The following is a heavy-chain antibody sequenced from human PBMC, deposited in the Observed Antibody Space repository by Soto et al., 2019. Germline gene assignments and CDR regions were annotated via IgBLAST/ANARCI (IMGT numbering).Heavy chain of an antibody. J-gene: IGHJ4*02. Sequence: QVQLVQSGAEVKRPGASVKVSCKASGYTFTSYDINWVRQATGQGLEWMGWMNANSGNTGYVQKFQGRVTMTRNTPRSTAYMELISLRSEVTAVYYCARGIPSPGPLDDGGQGTQVTVSS. D-gene: IGHD2-21*01. CDR1: GYTFTSYD. CDR3: ARGIPSPGPLDD. V-gene: IGHV1-8*01. CDR2: MNANSGNT.